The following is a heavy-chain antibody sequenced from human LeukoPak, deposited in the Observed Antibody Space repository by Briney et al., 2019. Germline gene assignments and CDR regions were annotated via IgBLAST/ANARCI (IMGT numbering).Heavy chain of an antibody. J-gene: IGHJ5*02. Sequence: PSETLSLTCTVSGGSISSGGYYWSWIRQPPGKGLEWIGYIYHSGSTYYNPSLKSRVTISVDTSKNQFSLKLSSVTAADTAVYYCARVVTTVTENWFDPWGQGTLVTVSS. CDR3: ARVVTTVTENWFDP. V-gene: IGHV4-30-2*01. CDR1: GGSISSGGYY. D-gene: IGHD4-17*01. CDR2: IYHSGST.